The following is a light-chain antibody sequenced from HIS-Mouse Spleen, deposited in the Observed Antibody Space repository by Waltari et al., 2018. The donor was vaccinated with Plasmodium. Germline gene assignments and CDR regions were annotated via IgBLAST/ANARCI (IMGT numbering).Light chain of an antibody. V-gene: IGLV3-1*01. CDR3: QAWDSSTVV. J-gene: IGLJ2*01. CDR2: QDS. Sequence: SYELTPPPSVSVSPGQTASITCSGDKSGDKYACWYQQKPGQSPVLVIYQDSKRTAGIPERFSGSNSGNTATLTISGTQAMDEADYYCQAWDSSTVVFGGGTKLTVL. CDR1: KSGDKY.